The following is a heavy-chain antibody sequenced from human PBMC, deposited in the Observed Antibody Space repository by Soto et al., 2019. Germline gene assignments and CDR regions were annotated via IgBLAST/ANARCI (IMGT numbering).Heavy chain of an antibody. V-gene: IGHV4-59*01. CDR1: GGSISSYY. J-gene: IGHJ4*02. CDR2: IYYSGST. CDR3: AREIVYDSSGYIDY. D-gene: IGHD3-22*01. Sequence: TSETLSLTCTVSGGSISSYYWSWIRQPPGKGLEWIGYIYYSGSTNYNPSLKSRVTISVDTSKNQFSLKLSSVTAADTAVYYCAREIVYDSSGYIDYWGQGTLVTVSS.